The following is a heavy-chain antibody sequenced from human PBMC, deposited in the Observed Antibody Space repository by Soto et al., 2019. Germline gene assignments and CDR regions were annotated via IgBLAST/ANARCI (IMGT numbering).Heavy chain of an antibody. V-gene: IGHV4-39*01. D-gene: IGHD3-9*01. J-gene: IGHJ4*02. CDR2: IYYSGST. CDR1: GGSITSISFY. CDR3: ARGYDILTGPLEY. Sequence: SETLSLTCTVSGGSITSISFYWGWIRQPPGKGLEWIGIIYYSGSTYYNPSLKSRVTISVDTSKSQFSLNLNSVTAADTAVYYCARGYDILTGPLEYWGPGTLVTVS.